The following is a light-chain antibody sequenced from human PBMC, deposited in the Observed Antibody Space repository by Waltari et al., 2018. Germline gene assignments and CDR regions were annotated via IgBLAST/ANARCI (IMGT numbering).Light chain of an antibody. Sequence: IQMTKSPSTLPASVGDRVPIPCRASQSISSWLAWYQQKPGKAPKLLIYKASSLESGVPSRFSGSGSGTEFTLTISSLQPDDFATYYCQQYNSYSYTFGQGSKLESK. J-gene: IGKJ2*01. CDR2: KAS. CDR3: QQYNSYSYT. V-gene: IGKV1-5*03. CDR1: QSISSW.